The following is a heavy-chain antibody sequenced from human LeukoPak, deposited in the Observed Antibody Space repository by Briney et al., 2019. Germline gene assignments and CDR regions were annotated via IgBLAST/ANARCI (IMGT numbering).Heavy chain of an antibody. CDR1: GLTFSSSW. CDR3: ARDLAYSRLDY. D-gene: IGHD5-18*01. V-gene: IGHV3-7*01. J-gene: IGHJ4*02. Sequence: PGGSLRLSCAVSGLTFSSSWMDWVRQAPGKGLEWVASINPDGNKKYSADSVKGRFTISRDNAENSLYPQMNNLRVEDTAFYYCARDLAYSRLDYWGQGMLVTVSS. CDR2: INPDGNKK.